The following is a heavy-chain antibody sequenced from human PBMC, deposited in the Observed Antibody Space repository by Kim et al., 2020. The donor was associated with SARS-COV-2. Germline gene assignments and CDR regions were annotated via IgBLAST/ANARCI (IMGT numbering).Heavy chain of an antibody. CDR3: ARAKESGPGTPHY. V-gene: IGHV1-46*01. CDR2: INPNTGST. CDR1: GYTLTNYY. J-gene: IGHJ4*02. D-gene: IGHD2-15*01. Sequence: ASVKVSCKASGYTLTNYYIYWVRQAPGQGLEWMGIINPNTGSTNYAQKFQGRITMTRDTSTSAVYMEVSSLTSEDTAVFYCARAKESGPGTPHYWGQGTLVTVSS.